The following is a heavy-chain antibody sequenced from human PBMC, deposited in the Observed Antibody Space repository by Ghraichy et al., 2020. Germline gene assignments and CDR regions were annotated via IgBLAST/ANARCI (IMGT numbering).Heavy chain of an antibody. V-gene: IGHV3-48*02. CDR1: GFTFSSYS. CDR2: ISSSSSTI. Sequence: GESLNISCAASGFTFSSYSMNWVRQAPGKGLEWVSYISSSSSTIYYADSVKGRFTISRDNAKNSLYLQMNSLRDEDTAVYYCARIGELSGYYYYYGMDVWGQGTTVTVSS. CDR3: ARIGELSGYYYYYGMDV. D-gene: IGHD3-10*01. J-gene: IGHJ6*02.